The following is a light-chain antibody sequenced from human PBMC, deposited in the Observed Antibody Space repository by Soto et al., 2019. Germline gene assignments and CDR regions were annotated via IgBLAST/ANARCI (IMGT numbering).Light chain of an antibody. CDR1: QSVTSN. CDR3: QHFNSYPWT. V-gene: IGKV3-15*01. CDR2: GVS. Sequence: EIVMTQSPATLSVSPGERATLSCRASQSVTSNLAWYQQKPGQAPRLLMYGVSTRATGIPARFGGSGSATEFTLTISSLQPDDFATYYCQHFNSYPWTFGQGTKVDIK. J-gene: IGKJ1*01.